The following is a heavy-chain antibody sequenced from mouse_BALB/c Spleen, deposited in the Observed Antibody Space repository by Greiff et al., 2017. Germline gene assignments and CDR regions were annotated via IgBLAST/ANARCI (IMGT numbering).Heavy chain of an antibody. V-gene: IGHV5-9-4*01. CDR1: GFTFSSYA. CDR3: ARGDGNWYFDV. J-gene: IGHJ1*01. Sequence: EVQLVESGGGLVKPGGSLKLSCAASGFTFSSYAMSWVRQSPEKRLEWVAEISSGGSYTYYPDTVTGRFTISRDNAKNTLYLEMSSLRSEDTAMYYCARGDGNWYFDVWGAGTTVTVSS. D-gene: IGHD2-1*01. CDR2: ISSGGSYT.